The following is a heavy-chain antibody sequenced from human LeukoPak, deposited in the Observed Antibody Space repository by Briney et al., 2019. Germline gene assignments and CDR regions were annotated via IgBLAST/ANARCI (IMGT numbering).Heavy chain of an antibody. V-gene: IGHV1-18*01. Sequence: GASVKVSCTASGYTFTSYGISWVRQAPGQGLEWMRWISAYNGNTNYAQKLQGRVTMTTDTSTSTAYMELRSLRSDDTAGHYCSTIVVVPAAPVMDVWGKGTTAT. CDR2: ISAYNGNT. J-gene: IGHJ6*04. CDR1: GYTFTSYG. CDR3: STIVVVPAAPVMDV. D-gene: IGHD2-2*01.